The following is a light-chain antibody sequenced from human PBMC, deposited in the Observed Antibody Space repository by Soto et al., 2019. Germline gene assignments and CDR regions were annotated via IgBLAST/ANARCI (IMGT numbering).Light chain of an antibody. J-gene: IGKJ2*01. CDR1: QSVSSSY. Sequence: DIVMTQSPATLSLSPGERATLSCRASQSVSSSYLAWYQQKPGQAPRLLIYGTSSRATGIPDRFGGSGSGTEFTLTISSLQSEDVAVYYCQQYDNWPPYTFGQGTKVDIK. CDR2: GTS. V-gene: IGKV3D-15*01. CDR3: QQYDNWPPYT.